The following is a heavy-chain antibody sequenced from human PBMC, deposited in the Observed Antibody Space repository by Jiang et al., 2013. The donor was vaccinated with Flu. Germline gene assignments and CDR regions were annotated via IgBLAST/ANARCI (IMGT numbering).Heavy chain of an antibody. CDR1: GGSVSSGSYF. J-gene: IGHJ4*02. Sequence: TLSLTCTVSGGSVSSGSYFWSWIRQPPGKGLEWIGYSYYVGSTKYNPSLKSRVTTSVDTSKNQFSLKLSSVTAADTAVYYCASTSGGSGTPAFDYWGQGTLVTVSS. D-gene: IGHD1-26*01. CDR2: SYYVGST. V-gene: IGHV4-61*01. CDR3: ASTSGGSGTPAFDY.